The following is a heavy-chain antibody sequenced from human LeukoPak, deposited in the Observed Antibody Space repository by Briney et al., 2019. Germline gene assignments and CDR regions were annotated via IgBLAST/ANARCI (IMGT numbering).Heavy chain of an antibody. CDR2: ISGSGGST. D-gene: IGHD5-12*01. CDR3: AKGGS. Sequence: ETLSLTCTVSGGSISSYYWSWIRQPAGKGLEWVSAISGSGGSTYYADSVKGRFTISRDNSKNTLYLQMNSLRAEDTAVYYCAKGGSWGQGTLVTVSS. J-gene: IGHJ4*02. V-gene: IGHV3-23*01. CDR1: GGSISSYY.